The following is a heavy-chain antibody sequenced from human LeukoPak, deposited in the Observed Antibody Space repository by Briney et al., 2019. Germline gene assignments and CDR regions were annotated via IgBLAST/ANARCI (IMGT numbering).Heavy chain of an antibody. D-gene: IGHD6-13*01. CDR3: ASGRGRWQQLVPFDY. V-gene: IGHV4-34*01. CDR2: INHSGST. J-gene: IGHJ4*02. Sequence: SETLSLTCAVYGGSFSGYYWSWIRQPPGKGLEWIGEINHSGSTNYNPSLKSRVTISVDTSKNQFSLKLSSVTAADTAVYYCASGRGRWQQLVPFDYWGQRTLVTVSS. CDR1: GGSFSGYY.